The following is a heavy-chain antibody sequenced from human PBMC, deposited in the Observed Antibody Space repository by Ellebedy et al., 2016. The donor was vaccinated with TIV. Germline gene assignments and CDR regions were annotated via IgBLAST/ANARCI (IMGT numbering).Heavy chain of an antibody. Sequence: PGGSLRLSCAASGFTFSDYAMSWVRQAPGKGLEWVSGFGVSGDTTYYTDSVKGRFTISRDNSKNTLYLQMNSLRAEDTAVYYCASSRYHYYLGNTIFVYWGQGTLVTVSS. V-gene: IGHV3-23*01. CDR1: GFTFSDYA. CDR3: ASSRYHYYLGNTIFVY. J-gene: IGHJ4*02. D-gene: IGHD3-10*01. CDR2: FGVSGDTT.